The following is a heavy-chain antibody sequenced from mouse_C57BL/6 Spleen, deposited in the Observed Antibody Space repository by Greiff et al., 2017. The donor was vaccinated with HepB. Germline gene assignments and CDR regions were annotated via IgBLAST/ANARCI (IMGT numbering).Heavy chain of an antibody. CDR2: IYPGSGST. CDR3: ASGRGSSSFDY. Sequence: QVQLQQSVAELVKPGASVKMSCKASGYTFTSYWITWVKQRPGQGLEWIGDIYPGSGSTNYNEKFKSKATLTVDTSSSTAYLQLSSLTSEDSAVYIYASGRGSSSFDYWGQGTTLTVSS. V-gene: IGHV1-55*01. J-gene: IGHJ2*01. D-gene: IGHD1-1*01. CDR1: GYTFTSYW.